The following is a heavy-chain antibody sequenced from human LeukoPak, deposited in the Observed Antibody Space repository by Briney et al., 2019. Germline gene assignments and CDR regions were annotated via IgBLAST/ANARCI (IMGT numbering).Heavy chain of an antibody. CDR3: ASRDIVVVPAAIDP. V-gene: IGHV4-4*02. J-gene: IGHJ5*02. D-gene: IGHD2-2*01. CDR2: IYHSGST. CDR1: GGSISSSNW. Sequence: ASETLSLTCAVSGGSISSSNWWSWVRQPPGKRLEWIGEIYHSGSTNYNPSLKSRVTISVDKSKNQFSLKLSSVTAADTAVYYCASRDIVVVPAAIDPWGQGTLVTVSS.